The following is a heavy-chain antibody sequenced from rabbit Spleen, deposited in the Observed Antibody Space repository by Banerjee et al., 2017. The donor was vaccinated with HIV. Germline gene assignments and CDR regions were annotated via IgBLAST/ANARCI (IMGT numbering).Heavy chain of an antibody. V-gene: IGHV1S43*01. CDR1: GVDFSSYYY. CDR2: IYTSSGST. Sequence: QSLEESGGGLVKPGGTLTLTCTVSGVDFSSYYYMFWVRQAPGKGLELIACIYTSSGSTWYASWVHGRFTISRSTSLNTVDLKMTSLTAADTATYFCARALATMTMMITPFNLWGPGTLVTVS. CDR3: ARALATMTMMITPFNL. D-gene: IGHD2-1*01. J-gene: IGHJ4*01.